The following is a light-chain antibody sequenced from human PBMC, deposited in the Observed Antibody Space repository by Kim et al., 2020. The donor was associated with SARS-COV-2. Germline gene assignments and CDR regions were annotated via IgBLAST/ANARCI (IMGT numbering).Light chain of an antibody. V-gene: IGLV3-1*01. CDR1: NLGDTY. Sequence: SSELTQPPSVSVSPGQTASITCSGDNLGDTYVCWYQQKPGQPPVLVIYQDTKRPSGIPERFSGSNSGNTATLTISGIQTMDEADYYCQAWDSGTAVFGGG. CDR2: QDT. J-gene: IGLJ2*01. CDR3: QAWDSGTAV.